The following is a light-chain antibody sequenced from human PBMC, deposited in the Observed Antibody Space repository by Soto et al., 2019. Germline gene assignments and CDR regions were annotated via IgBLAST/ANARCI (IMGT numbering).Light chain of an antibody. V-gene: IGLV2-11*01. J-gene: IGLJ1*01. CDR1: SSDVGGYNY. CDR3: CLYAGSYYV. Sequence: QSALTQPRSLSRSPGQSVTISCTGTSSDVGGYNYVSWYQQHPGKAPKLMIYDVSKRPSGVPDCFSGSKSGNTASLTISGLQAEYEADYYCCLYAGSYYVFGTGTKLTVL. CDR2: DVS.